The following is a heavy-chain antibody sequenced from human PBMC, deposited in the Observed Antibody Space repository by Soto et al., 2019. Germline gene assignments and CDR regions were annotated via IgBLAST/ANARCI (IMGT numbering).Heavy chain of an antibody. V-gene: IGHV1-58*01. J-gene: IGHJ4*02. D-gene: IGHD6-19*01. Sequence: ASVKVSCKASGFTFTSSAVQWVRQARGQRLEWIGWIVVGSGNTNYAQKFQERVTITRDMSTSTAYMELNSLRAEDTAVYYCSPGSYSSGWYFGYWGQGTLVTVSS. CDR1: GFTFTSSA. CDR2: IVVGSGNT. CDR3: SPGSYSSGWYFGY.